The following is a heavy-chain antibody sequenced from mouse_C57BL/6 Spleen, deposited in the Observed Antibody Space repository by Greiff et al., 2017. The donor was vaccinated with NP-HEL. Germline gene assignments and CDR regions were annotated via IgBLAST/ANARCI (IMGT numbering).Heavy chain of an antibody. D-gene: IGHD1-1*01. CDR2: IYPGDGDT. V-gene: IGHV1-82*01. CDR1: GYAFSSSW. J-gene: IGHJ2*01. CDR3: ARKEGYGSSYYFDY. Sequence: VKLMESGPELVKPGASVKISCKASGYAFSSSWMNWVKQRPGKGLEWIGRIYPGDGDTNYNGKFKGKATLTADKSSSTAYMQLSSLTSEDSAVYFCARKEGYGSSYYFDYWGQGTTLTVSS.